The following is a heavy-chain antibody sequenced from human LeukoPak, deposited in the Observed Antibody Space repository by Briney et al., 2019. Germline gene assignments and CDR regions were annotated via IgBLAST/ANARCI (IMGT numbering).Heavy chain of an antibody. CDR2: INPSGGST. CDR3: ARGYYDRSFHDYFDY. CDR1: GYTFTSYY. V-gene: IGHV1-46*01. Sequence: ASVKVSCKASGYTFTSYYMHWVRQAPGQGLEWMGIINPSGGSTSYAQKFQGRVTITADESTSTAYMELSSLRSEDTAVYYCARGYYDRSFHDYFDYWGQGTLVTVSS. J-gene: IGHJ4*02. D-gene: IGHD3-22*01.